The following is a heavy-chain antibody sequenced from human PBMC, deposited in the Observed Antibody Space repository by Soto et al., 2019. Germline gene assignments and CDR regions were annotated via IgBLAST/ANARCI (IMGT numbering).Heavy chain of an antibody. J-gene: IGHJ4*02. D-gene: IGHD3-22*01. CDR3: AKSLYYYDSSGYYPFDY. CDR2: ISGSGGST. V-gene: IGHV3-23*01. CDR1: GFTFSSYA. Sequence: GGSLRLSCAASGFTFSSYAMSWVRQAPGKGLEWVSAISGSGGSTYYADSVKGRFTISRDNSKNTLYLQMNSLRAEDTAVYYCAKSLYYYDSSGYYPFDYWGQGTLVTVSS.